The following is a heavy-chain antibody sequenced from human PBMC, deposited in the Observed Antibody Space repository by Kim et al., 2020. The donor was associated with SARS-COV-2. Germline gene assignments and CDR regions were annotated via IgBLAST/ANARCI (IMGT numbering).Heavy chain of an antibody. CDR3: AKVELPIVLMVYALDY. CDR1: GFTFSSYA. V-gene: IGHV3-23*01. D-gene: IGHD2-8*01. CDR2: ISGSGGST. J-gene: IGHJ4*02. Sequence: GGSLRLSCAASGFTFSSYAMSWVRQAPGKGLEWVSAISGSGGSTYYADSVKGRFTISRDNSKNTLYLQMNSLRAEDTAVYYCAKVELPIVLMVYALDYWGQGTLVTVSS.